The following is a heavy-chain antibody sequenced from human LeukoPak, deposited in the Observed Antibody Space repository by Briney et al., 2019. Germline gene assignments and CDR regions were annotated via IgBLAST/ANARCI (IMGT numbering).Heavy chain of an antibody. J-gene: IGHJ3*02. CDR3: ARLLYYYGSGPVDI. Sequence: PSETLSLTCTVSGGSISSYYWSWIRRPPGKGLEWIGYIYYSGSTNYNPSLKSRVTISVDTSKNQFSLKLSSVTAADTAVYYCARLLYYYGSGPVDIWGQGTMVTVSS. CDR2: IYYSGST. CDR1: GGSISSYY. D-gene: IGHD3-10*01. V-gene: IGHV4-59*01.